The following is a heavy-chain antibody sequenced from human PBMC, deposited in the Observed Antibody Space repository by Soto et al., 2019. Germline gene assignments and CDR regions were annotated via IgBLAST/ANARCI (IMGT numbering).Heavy chain of an antibody. CDR3: AKDLGYCSSTSCYPGSYGMDV. J-gene: IGHJ6*02. CDR1: GFTFSSYS. CDR2: ISGSGGST. Sequence: GGSLRLSCAASGFTFSSYSMSWVRQAPGKGLEWVSAISGSGGSTYYADSVKGRFTISRDHSKNTLYLQMNSLRAEDTAVYYCAKDLGYCSSTSCYPGSYGMDVWGQGTTVNVSS. D-gene: IGHD2-2*01. V-gene: IGHV3-23*01.